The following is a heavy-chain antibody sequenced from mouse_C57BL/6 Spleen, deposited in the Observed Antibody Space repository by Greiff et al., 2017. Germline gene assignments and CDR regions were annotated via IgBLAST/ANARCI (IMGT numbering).Heavy chain of an antibody. V-gene: IGHV1-47*01. Sequence: QVQLQQSGAELAKPGASVKMSCKASGYTFTTYPIEWMKQSPGQSLEWIGNFHPYNDDTKYNEKFKGKATLTVEKSSSTVYLELSRLTSDDSAVYYCARRVLHDAMDYWGQGTSVTVSS. J-gene: IGHJ4*01. CDR2: FHPYNDDT. D-gene: IGHD1-1*01. CDR3: ARRVLHDAMDY. CDR1: GYTFTTYP.